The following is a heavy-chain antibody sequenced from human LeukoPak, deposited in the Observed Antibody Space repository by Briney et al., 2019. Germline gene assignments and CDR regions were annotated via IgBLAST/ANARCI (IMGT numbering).Heavy chain of an antibody. CDR1: GYTFTSYA. V-gene: IGHV7-4-1*02. CDR2: INTNTGNP. Sequence: ASVKVSCKASGYTFTSYAMNWVRQAPGQGLEWMGWINTNTGNPTYAQGFTGRFVFSLDTSVSTAYLQISSLKAEDTAVYYCARTRYSSSWLLYYYYYYYMDVWGKGTTVTVSS. D-gene: IGHD6-13*01. CDR3: ARTRYSSSWLLYYYYYYYMDV. J-gene: IGHJ6*03.